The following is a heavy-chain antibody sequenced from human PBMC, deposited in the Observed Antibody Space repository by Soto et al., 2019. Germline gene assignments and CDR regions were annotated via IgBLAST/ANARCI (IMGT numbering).Heavy chain of an antibody. CDR1: GFTFSDSW. J-gene: IGHJ5*02. D-gene: IGHD4-4*01. V-gene: IGHV3-7*01. CDR2: IKPDESEK. Sequence: EVQLVESGGGLVQPGGSLRLSCTASGFTFSDSWMTWVRQAPGKGLEWVARIKPDESEKKYADSVKGRFSISRDNAKNSMYLQMDSPRGEDTAVYYCVRGGSNYASWGQGTLVNVSS. CDR3: VRGGSNYAS.